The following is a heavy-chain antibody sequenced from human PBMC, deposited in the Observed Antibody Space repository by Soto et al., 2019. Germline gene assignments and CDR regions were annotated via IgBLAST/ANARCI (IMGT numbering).Heavy chain of an antibody. J-gene: IGHJ6*02. V-gene: IGHV3-23*01. CDR3: AKDPPGLVVVPAAIRAPADDTYYGMDV. CDR2: ISGSGGST. Sequence: EVQLLESGGGLVQPGGSLRLSCAASGFTFSSYAMSWVRQAPGKGLEWVSAISGSGGSTYYADSVKGRFTISRDNSKNTLYLQMNSLRAEDTAVYYCAKDPPGLVVVPAAIRAPADDTYYGMDVWGQGTTVTVSS. D-gene: IGHD2-2*02. CDR1: GFTFSSYA.